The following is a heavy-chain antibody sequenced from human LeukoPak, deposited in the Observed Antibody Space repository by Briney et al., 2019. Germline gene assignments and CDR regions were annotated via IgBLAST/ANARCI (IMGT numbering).Heavy chain of an antibody. V-gene: IGHV3-30-3*01. D-gene: IGHD4-23*01. CDR1: GFTFSSYA. CDR2: ISYDGSNK. Sequence: GGSLRLSCAASGFTFSSYAMHWVRQAPGKGLEWVAVISYDGSNKYYADSVKGRFTISRDNSKNTLYLQMNSLRAEDTAVYYCARDLRVGMVTEKLMGWNYYYYYMDVWGKGTTVTVSS. CDR3: ARDLRVGMVTEKLMGWNYYYYYMDV. J-gene: IGHJ6*03.